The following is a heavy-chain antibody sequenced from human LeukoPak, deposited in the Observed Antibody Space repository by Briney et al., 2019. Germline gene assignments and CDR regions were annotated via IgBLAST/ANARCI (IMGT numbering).Heavy chain of an antibody. Sequence: GASVKVSCKASGGTFSSYAISWVRQAPGQGLEWMGGIIPIFGTANYAQKFQGRVTITTDESTSTAYMELSSLRSEDTAVYYCAKDRAYCTNGVSYMGYFDLWGRGTLVTVSS. J-gene: IGHJ2*01. CDR1: GGTFSSYA. CDR2: IIPIFGTA. CDR3: AKDRAYCTNGVSYMGYFDL. D-gene: IGHD2-8*01. V-gene: IGHV1-69*05.